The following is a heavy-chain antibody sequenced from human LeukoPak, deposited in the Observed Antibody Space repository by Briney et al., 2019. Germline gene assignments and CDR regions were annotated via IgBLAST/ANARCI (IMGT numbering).Heavy chain of an antibody. CDR3: ARGRALSYGTQSLDY. CDR1: GYTFTSYA. V-gene: IGHV1-3*01. CDR2: INAGNGNT. Sequence: ASVKVSCKASGYTFTSYAMHWVRQAPGQRLEWMGWINAGNGNTKYSQKFQGRVTITRDTSASTAYMELSSLRSEDTAVYFCARGRALSYGTQSLDYWGQGTLVTVSS. D-gene: IGHD5-18*01. J-gene: IGHJ4*02.